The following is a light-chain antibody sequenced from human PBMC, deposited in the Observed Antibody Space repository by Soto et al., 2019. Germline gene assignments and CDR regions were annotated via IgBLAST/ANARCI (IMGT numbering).Light chain of an antibody. Sequence: QSALTQPASVSGSPGQSITISCTGTSSDVGGYNYVSWYQQHPGKAPKLMIYEVSNRPSGVSNRFSASKSANTASLTISGLQAEDEPDYYCPSYTSSSSDVVFGGGTKLTLL. CDR2: EVS. V-gene: IGLV2-14*01. CDR1: SSDVGGYNY. CDR3: PSYTSSSSDVV. J-gene: IGLJ2*01.